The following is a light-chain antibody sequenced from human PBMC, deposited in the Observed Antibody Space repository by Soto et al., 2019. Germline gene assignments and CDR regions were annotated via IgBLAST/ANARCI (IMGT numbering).Light chain of an antibody. CDR1: SSDVGSYDL. Sequence: LTQPASVSGSPGQSITISCTGTSSDVGSYDLVSWYQHHPGSAPKLMIYEGTERPSGISNRLSGSKSGNTDSLTISGLQAEDEADYYCCSYAVSNTYVIFGGGTKVTVV. V-gene: IGLV2-23*01. J-gene: IGLJ2*01. CDR3: CSYAVSNTYVI. CDR2: EGT.